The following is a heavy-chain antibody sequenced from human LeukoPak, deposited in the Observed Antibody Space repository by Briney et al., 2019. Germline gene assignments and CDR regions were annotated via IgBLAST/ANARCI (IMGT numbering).Heavy chain of an antibody. J-gene: IGHJ4*02. D-gene: IGHD6-13*01. CDR1: GFALSSYT. CDR2: ISRSSSYI. V-gene: IGHV3-21*01. CDR3: AKVGDSWDFDY. Sequence: GGSLRLSCAASGFALSSYTMTWVRQAPGKGLEWVSSISRSSSYIYYVDSVKGRFTISRDNAKKSLFLQMNSLRAEDTAVYYCAKVGDSWDFDYWGQGTLVTVSS.